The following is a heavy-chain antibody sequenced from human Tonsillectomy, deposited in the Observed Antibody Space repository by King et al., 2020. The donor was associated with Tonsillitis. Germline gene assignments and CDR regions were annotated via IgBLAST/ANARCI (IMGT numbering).Heavy chain of an antibody. V-gene: IGHV4-38-2*01. J-gene: IGHJ4*02. CDR2: FYHSGST. Sequence: QLQESGPGLVKPSETLSLTCAVSGYSISSGYYWGWIRQPPGKGLEWIGTFYHSGSTYYNPSLKSRVTISVDTSKNQFSLMLSSVTAADTAVYYCAGGGAGYYGSGSYKFWGQGTLVTVSS. D-gene: IGHD3-10*01. CDR3: AGGGAGYYGSGSYKF. CDR1: GYSISSGYY.